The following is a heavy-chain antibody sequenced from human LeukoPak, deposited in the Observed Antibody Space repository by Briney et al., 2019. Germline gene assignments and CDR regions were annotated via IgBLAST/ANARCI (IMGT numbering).Heavy chain of an antibody. J-gene: IGHJ3*02. Sequence: ASVKVSCKASGYTFTGYYLHWVRQAPGQGLEWMGWINPSSGGTNYAQKFQGRVTMTRDTSTSTAYMDLSSLRSDDTAVYYCAADSSGWSDDSLDIWGQGTVATVSS. CDR2: INPSSGGT. D-gene: IGHD6-19*01. CDR1: GYTFTGYY. V-gene: IGHV1-2*02. CDR3: AADSSGWSDDSLDI.